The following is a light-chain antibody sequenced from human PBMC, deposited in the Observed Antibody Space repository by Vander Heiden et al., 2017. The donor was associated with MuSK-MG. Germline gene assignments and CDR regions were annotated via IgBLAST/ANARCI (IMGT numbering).Light chain of an antibody. Sequence: EFVLTQSPGTLSLSPGERATLSCRASQSVTSAYLAWYQQRPGQAPRLLIYGASSRATGIPDRFSGSGSGTDFTLTISRLEPEDFAVYYCQQYGSPPPCTFGQGTKLEIK. CDR1: QSVTSAY. CDR2: GAS. CDR3: QQYGSPPPCT. V-gene: IGKV3-20*01. J-gene: IGKJ2*02.